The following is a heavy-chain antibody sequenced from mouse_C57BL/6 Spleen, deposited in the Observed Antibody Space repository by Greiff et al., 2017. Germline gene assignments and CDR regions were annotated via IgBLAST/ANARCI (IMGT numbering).Heavy chain of an antibody. J-gene: IGHJ2*01. Sequence: QVQLQQPGAELVMPGASVKLSCKASGYTFTSYWMHWVKQRPGQGLEWIGEIDPSDSYTNYNQKFKGKSTLTVDKSSSTAYMQLSSLTSEDSAVYYCARGASITTVVADYWGQGTTLTVSS. V-gene: IGHV1-69*01. D-gene: IGHD1-1*01. CDR2: IDPSDSYT. CDR3: ARGASITTVVADY. CDR1: GYTFTSYW.